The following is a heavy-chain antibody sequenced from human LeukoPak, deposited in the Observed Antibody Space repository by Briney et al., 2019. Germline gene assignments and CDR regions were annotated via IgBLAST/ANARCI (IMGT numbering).Heavy chain of an antibody. CDR2: IYYSGST. Sequence: SETLSLTCTVSGGSISSSNYYWGWIRQPPGKGLEWIGSIYYSGSTDYNSSLESRVTTSVDTSKSQFSLKLTSVTAADTAVYYCARRFVGAVAAWFDPWGQGTLVTVSS. D-gene: IGHD6-19*01. CDR1: GGSISSSNYY. CDR3: ARRFVGAVAAWFDP. J-gene: IGHJ5*02. V-gene: IGHV4-39*01.